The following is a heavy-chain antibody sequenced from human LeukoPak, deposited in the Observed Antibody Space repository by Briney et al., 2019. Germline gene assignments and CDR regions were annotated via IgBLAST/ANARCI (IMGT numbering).Heavy chain of an antibody. CDR2: ISGSGGST. Sequence: GGSLRLSCAASGFTFSSYAMSWVRQAPGKGLEWVSAISGSGGSTYYADSVKGRFTISRDNSKNTLYLQMNSLRAEDTAVYYCAKRWRAVVAAYYFDYWGRGTLVTVSS. J-gene: IGHJ4*02. CDR3: AKRWRAVVAAYYFDY. CDR1: GFTFSSYA. D-gene: IGHD2-15*01. V-gene: IGHV3-23*01.